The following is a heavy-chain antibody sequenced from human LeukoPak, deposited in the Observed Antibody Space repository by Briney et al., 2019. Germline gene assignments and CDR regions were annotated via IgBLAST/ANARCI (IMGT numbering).Heavy chain of an antibody. D-gene: IGHD2-8*01. V-gene: IGHV4-39*01. J-gene: IGHJ4*02. Sequence: KPSETLSLTCTVSGGSISSSSYYWGWIRQPPGKGLEWIGIMYYRGSTYYNPSLKSRVTISVDTSKNQFSLKLSSVTAADTAVYYCARQEGWDIVLMVSSHSYYFDYWGQGTLVT. CDR3: ARQEGWDIVLMVSSHSYYFDY. CDR1: GGSISSSSYY. CDR2: MYYRGST.